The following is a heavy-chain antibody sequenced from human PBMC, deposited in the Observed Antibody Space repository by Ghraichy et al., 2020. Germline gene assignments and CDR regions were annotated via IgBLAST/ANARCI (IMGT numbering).Heavy chain of an antibody. D-gene: IGHD2-2*01. J-gene: IGHJ6*03. CDR3: ARGRIVVVPAAIVGYYYYYMDV. Sequence: SQTLSLTCAVYGGSFSGYYWSWIRQPPGKGLEWIGEINHSGSTNYNPSLKSRVTISVDTSKNQFSLKLSSVTAADTAVYYCARGRIVVVPAAIVGYYYYYMDVWGKGTTVTVSS. V-gene: IGHV4-34*01. CDR1: GGSFSGYY. CDR2: INHSGST.